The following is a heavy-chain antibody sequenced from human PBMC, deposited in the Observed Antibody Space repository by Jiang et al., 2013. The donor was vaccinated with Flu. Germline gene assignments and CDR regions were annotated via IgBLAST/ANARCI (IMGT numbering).Heavy chain of an antibody. CDR2: INAGNGNT. D-gene: IGHD1-26*01. Sequence: LEWMGWINAGNGNTKYSQKFQGRVTITRDTSASTAYMELSSLRSEDTAVYYCARDRGGSYYGYWGQGTLVTVSS. CDR3: ARDRGGSYYGY. J-gene: IGHJ4*02. V-gene: IGHV1-3*01.